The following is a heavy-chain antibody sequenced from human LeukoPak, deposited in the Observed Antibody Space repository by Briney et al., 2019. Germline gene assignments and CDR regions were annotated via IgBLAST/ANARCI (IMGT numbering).Heavy chain of an antibody. V-gene: IGHV4-31*03. CDR2: ISYSGNT. J-gene: IGHJ4*02. Sequence: PSETLSLTCTVSGGSISSGGYYWSWIRQHPGKGLEWIGYISYSGNTYYNPSLKSRVTISLDTSKNQFSLRLSSVTAADTAVYYCARGFGVAAVAGWGQGTLVTVSS. CDR3: ARGFGVAAVAG. D-gene: IGHD6-19*01. CDR1: GGSISSGGYY.